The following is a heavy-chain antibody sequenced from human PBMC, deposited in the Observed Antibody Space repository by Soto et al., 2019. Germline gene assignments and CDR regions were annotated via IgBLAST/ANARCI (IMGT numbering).Heavy chain of an antibody. CDR3: AKDDSGYIRRDYYGMDV. V-gene: IGHV3-30*18. J-gene: IGHJ6*02. CDR2: VSYDGLDK. Sequence: QVQLVESGGGVVQPGRSLRLSCATSGFTFDAYGMHWVRQAPGKGLEWVTFVSYDGLDKFYADSVKGRFLMSRDSSKNTVYLQMNSLTDEDTAVYYCAKDDSGYIRRDYYGMDVWGQGTTVIVSS. D-gene: IGHD5-12*01. CDR1: GFTFDAYG.